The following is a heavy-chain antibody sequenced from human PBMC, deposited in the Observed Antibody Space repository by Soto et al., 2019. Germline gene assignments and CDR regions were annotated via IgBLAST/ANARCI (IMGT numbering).Heavy chain of an antibody. V-gene: IGHV3-30-3*01. CDR1: GFTFSSYA. Sequence: GGSLRLSCAASGFTFSSYAMHWVRQAPGKGLGWVAVISYDGSNKYYADSVKGRFTISRDNSKNTLYLQMNSLRAEDTAVYYCAREGNINLRWQYYYYYYGMDVWGQGTTVTVSS. CDR3: AREGNINLRWQYYYYYYGMDV. J-gene: IGHJ6*02. CDR2: ISYDGSNK. D-gene: IGHD2-21*01.